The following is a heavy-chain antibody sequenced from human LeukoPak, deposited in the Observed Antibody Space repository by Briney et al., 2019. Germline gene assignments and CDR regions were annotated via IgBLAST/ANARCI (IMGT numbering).Heavy chain of an antibody. CDR2: ISAYNGNT. CDR3: ARLQSSSWYYYYYGMDV. CDR1: GYTFTGYG. J-gene: IGHJ6*02. V-gene: IGHV1-18*01. D-gene: IGHD6-13*01. Sequence: ASVKVSCKASGYTFTGYGISWVRQAPGQGLEWMGWISAYNGNTNYAQKLQGRVTMTTNTSTSTAYMELRSLRSDDTAVYYCARLQSSSWYYYYYGMDVWGQGTTVTVSS.